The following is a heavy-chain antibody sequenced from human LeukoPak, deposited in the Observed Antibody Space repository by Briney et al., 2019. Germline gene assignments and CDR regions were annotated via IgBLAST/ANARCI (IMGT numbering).Heavy chain of an antibody. D-gene: IGHD3-22*01. V-gene: IGHV3-21*01. CDR3: ARDGHQTYYYDSSGYYFS. Sequence: PGGSLRLSCAASGFTFTTYSMNWVRQAPGKGLEWVSSISSSSSYIYYADSVKGRFTISRDNAKNSLYLQMNSLRAEDTAVYYCARDGHQTYYYDSSGYYFSWGQGTLVTVSS. CDR2: ISSSSSYI. CDR1: GFTFTTYS. J-gene: IGHJ5*02.